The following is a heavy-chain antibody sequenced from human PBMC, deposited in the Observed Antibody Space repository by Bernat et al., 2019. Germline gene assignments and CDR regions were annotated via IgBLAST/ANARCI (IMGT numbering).Heavy chain of an antibody. J-gene: IGHJ4*02. CDR2: IYSGGST. CDR1: GFTVSSNY. Sequence: EVQLVESGGGLVQPGGSLRLSCAASGFTVSSNYMSWVRQAPGKGLEWVSVIYSGGSTYYGGTVKGRFTTSRDKSKNTLYLQRNSLRAEDTAVYYCARGRSAVAGTDYWGQGTLVTVSS. D-gene: IGHD6-19*01. CDR3: ARGRSAVAGTDY. V-gene: IGHV3-66*01.